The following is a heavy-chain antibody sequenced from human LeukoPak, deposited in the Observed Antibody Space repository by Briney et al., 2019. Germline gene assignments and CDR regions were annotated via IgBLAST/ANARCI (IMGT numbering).Heavy chain of an antibody. CDR2: ISDRGGST. J-gene: IGHJ4*02. CDR3: AKDTYYYGSGSYSDY. V-gene: IGHV3-23*01. CDR1: GFTFSNYA. Sequence: GGPLRLSCAASGFTFSNYAMSWVRQAPGKGLEWVSVISDRGGSTYHADSVKGRFTISRDNSKNTLYLQMNSLRAEDTAVYYCAKDTYYYGSGSYSDYWGQGTLVAVSS. D-gene: IGHD3-10*01.